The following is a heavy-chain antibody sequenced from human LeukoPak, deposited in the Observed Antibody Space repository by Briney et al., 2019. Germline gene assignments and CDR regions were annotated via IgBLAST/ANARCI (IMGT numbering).Heavy chain of an antibody. V-gene: IGHV3-9*03. CDR3: AKAAGTGLGAFDI. J-gene: IGHJ3*02. D-gene: IGHD6-13*01. CDR2: ISWNSGRI. Sequence: GGSLRLSCAASGFTFDDYAMHWVRQAPGKGLEWVSGISWNSGRIGYADSVKGRFTISRDNAKNSLYLQMNSLRAEDMALYYCAKAAGTGLGAFDIWGQGTMVTVSS. CDR1: GFTFDDYA.